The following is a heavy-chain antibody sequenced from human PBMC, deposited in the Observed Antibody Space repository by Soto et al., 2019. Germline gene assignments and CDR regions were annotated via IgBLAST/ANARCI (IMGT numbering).Heavy chain of an antibody. Sequence: SEPLSLTFTVSGVSITPYYWTWIRHPPGKGLEWIGYVYHTGNTYYNPSLKSRVTISLDTSKNQVSLRLKSVTAADTAGDDCARAKSKWKRWGKGTLVTV. J-gene: IGHJ4*02. CDR2: VYHTGNT. CDR1: GVSITPYY. V-gene: IGHV4-59*01. D-gene: IGHD1-20*01. CDR3: ARAKSKWKR.